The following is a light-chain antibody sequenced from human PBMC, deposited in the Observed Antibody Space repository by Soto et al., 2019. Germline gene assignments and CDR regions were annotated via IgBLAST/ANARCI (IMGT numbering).Light chain of an antibody. CDR1: SSSIGSNY. CDR3: ATWDDSLRAAWDDSLSSRV. V-gene: IGLV1-47*01. Sequence: QSVLTRPPSASGTPGQRVTISCSGSSSSIGSNYVCCYQQFPGTAPKLLIYRNNQRPSGIPDRFSGSKSGTSASLAISGLRSEDEADYYCATWDDSLRAAWDDSLSSRVFGAGTKLTVL. CDR2: RNN. J-gene: IGLJ3*02.